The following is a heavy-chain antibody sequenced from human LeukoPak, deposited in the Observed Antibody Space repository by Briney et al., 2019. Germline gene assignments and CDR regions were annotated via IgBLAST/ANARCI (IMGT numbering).Heavy chain of an antibody. J-gene: IGHJ6*03. CDR3: AKDRYYYYYMDV. Sequence: PGGSLRLSCAASGFTFSNTWMSWVRQAPGKGLEWVAFIRYDGSNKYYADSVKGRFTISRDNSKNTLYLQMNSLRAEDTAVYYCAKDRYYYYYMDVWGKGTTVTVSS. CDR2: IRYDGSNK. CDR1: GFTFSNTW. V-gene: IGHV3-30*02.